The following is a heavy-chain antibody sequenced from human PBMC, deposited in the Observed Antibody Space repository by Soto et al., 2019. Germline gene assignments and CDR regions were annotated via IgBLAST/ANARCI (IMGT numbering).Heavy chain of an antibody. J-gene: IGHJ6*02. CDR3: ARDDIVLMVYATNYYYYYGMDV. V-gene: IGHV1-18*01. CDR2: ISAYNGNT. D-gene: IGHD2-8*01. CDR1: GYTFTSYG. Sequence: QVQLVQSGAEVKKPGASVKVSCKASGYTFTSYGISWVRQAPGQGLEWMGWISAYNGNTNYAQKLQGRVTMTTDTSTSKAYMELRSLRSDDTAVYYCARDDIVLMVYATNYYYYYGMDVWGQGTTVTVSS.